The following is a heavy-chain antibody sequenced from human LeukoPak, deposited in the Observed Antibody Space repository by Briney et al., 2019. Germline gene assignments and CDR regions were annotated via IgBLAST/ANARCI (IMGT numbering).Heavy chain of an antibody. D-gene: IGHD4-17*01. Sequence: SVKVSCKASGGTFSSYAISWVRQAPGQGLEWMGGIIPIFGTANYAQKFQGRVTITADKSTSTAYMELSSLRSEDTAVYYCARSANYGDYGYYYYYYMDVWGKGTTVTVSS. CDR2: IIPIFGTA. CDR3: ARSANYGDYGYYYYYYMDV. J-gene: IGHJ6*03. V-gene: IGHV1-69*06. CDR1: GGTFSSYA.